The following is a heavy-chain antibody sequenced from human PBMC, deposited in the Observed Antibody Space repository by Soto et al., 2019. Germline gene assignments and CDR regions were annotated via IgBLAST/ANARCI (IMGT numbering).Heavy chain of an antibody. J-gene: IGHJ4*02. CDR2: IAQNGGT. CDR3: AKDMRPDGVWDFDS. V-gene: IGHV3-23*01. CDR1: GFTFSTYT. Sequence: EGQLLESGGGLVQPGASLRLSCATSGFTFSTYTMAWVRQAPGRGPEWVSGIAQNGGTYYADPVKGRFTISRDNSRNTVSLQMTALKGEDTAIYYCAKDMRPDGVWDFDSWGQGTLVTVAS. D-gene: IGHD4-17*01.